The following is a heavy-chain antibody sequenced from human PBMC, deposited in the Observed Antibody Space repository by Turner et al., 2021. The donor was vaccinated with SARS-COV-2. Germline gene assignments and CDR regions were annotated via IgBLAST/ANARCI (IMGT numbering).Heavy chain of an antibody. CDR3: ARQGGVDY. J-gene: IGHJ4*02. CDR2: ISYTGRT. V-gene: IGHV4-39*01. Sequence: QLQLQESGPGLVKPSENLSLTCAVSGGSISTTNHYWGWIRQPPGKGLEWIGSISYTGRTFYTPSLKSRVTLSMDTSKNHFSLKVTSVTAADTAVYYCARQGGVDYWGQGTLVTVSS. CDR1: GGSISTTNHY.